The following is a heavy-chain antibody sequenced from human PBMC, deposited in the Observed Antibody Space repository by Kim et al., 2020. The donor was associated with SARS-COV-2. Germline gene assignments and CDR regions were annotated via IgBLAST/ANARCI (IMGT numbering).Heavy chain of an antibody. V-gene: IGHV3-7*01. CDR3: ARGHTLPLF. J-gene: IGHJ4*02. D-gene: IGHD2-15*01. CDR1: GFSFSTYW. Sequence: GGSLRLSCAASGFSFSTYWMNWVRQAPGKGLDCVANIKQDGSEEYYVDSVKSRFTISRDNAKSSLYLQMNSLRAEDTAVYYCARGHTLPLFGGQGTLVTV. CDR2: IKQDGSEE.